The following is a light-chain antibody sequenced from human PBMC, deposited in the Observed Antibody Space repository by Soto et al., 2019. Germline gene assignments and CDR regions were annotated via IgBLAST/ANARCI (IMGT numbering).Light chain of an antibody. Sequence: EIVMTQSPATLSMSPGERATLSCRASQSVSNNLAWYQQRLGQAPRLLIHGASTRATGIPARFGGSGSGTEFTLTISSLQSEDFALYYCHQYDDWPPGYTFGQGTKLEI. CDR1: QSVSNN. J-gene: IGKJ2*01. V-gene: IGKV3-15*01. CDR3: HQYDDWPPGYT. CDR2: GAS.